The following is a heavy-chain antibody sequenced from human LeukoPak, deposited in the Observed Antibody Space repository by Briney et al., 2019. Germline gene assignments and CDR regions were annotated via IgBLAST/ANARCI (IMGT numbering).Heavy chain of an antibody. Sequence: GGSLRLSCAASGFTFSSYAMSWVRQAPGKGLEWVAAISGGGGSTYYADSVKGRFTISRDNSKNTLYVQMNSLRAEDTAVYYCAKRGCSNGVCYTDDIWGQGTMVTVSS. D-gene: IGHD2-8*01. V-gene: IGHV3-23*01. J-gene: IGHJ3*02. CDR2: ISGGGGST. CDR3: AKRGCSNGVCYTDDI. CDR1: GFTFSSYA.